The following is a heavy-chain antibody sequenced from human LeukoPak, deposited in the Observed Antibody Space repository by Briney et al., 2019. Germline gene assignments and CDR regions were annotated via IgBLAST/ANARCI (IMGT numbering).Heavy chain of an antibody. CDR1: GYTFTSYG. J-gene: IGHJ4*02. Sequence: GASVKVSCKASGYTFTSYGISWVRQAPGQGLEWMGWISAYNGNTNYAQKLQGRVTMTTDTFTSTAYMELRSLRSDDTAVYACAALNWNAVRYFDYWGQGTLVTVSS. CDR3: AALNWNAVRYFDY. V-gene: IGHV1-18*01. D-gene: IGHD1-20*01. CDR2: ISAYNGNT.